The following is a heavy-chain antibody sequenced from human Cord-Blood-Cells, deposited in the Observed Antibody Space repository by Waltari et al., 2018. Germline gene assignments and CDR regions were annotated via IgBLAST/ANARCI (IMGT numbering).Heavy chain of an antibody. CDR1: GGSISSGSYY. D-gene: IGHD2-2*01. Sequence: QVQLQESGPGLVKPSQTLSLTCTVSGGSISSGSYYWSWIRQPAGKGLEWIGYIDTSGTTTDTPTLKSGVPISVDTSKNQFSLKRSSVTAADTAVYYCARDGGPDCSSTSCYPNWFDPWGQGTLVTVSS. V-gene: IGHV4-61*09. J-gene: IGHJ5*02. CDR3: ARDGGPDCSSTSCYPNWFDP. CDR2: IDTSGTT.